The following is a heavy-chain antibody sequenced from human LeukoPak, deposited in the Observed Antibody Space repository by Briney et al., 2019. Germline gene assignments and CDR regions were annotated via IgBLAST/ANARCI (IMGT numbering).Heavy chain of an antibody. CDR1: GFIFSNYA. V-gene: IGHV3-53*01. CDR3: ARMNYYGMDV. CDR2: IYSGGNT. Sequence: GGSLRLSCIASGFIFSNYAMSWVRQAPGKGPEWVSIIYSGGNTYYAESVKGRFTISRDNSKNTLYLQMNSLRVEDTAVYYCARMNYYGMDVWGQGTTVTVSS. J-gene: IGHJ6*02.